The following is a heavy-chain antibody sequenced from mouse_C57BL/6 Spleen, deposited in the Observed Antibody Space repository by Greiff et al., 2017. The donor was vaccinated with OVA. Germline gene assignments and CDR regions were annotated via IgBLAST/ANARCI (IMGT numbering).Heavy chain of an antibody. CDR3: AGGLRGETWFAY. CDR1: GYTFTSYW. Sequence: QVQLQQPGAELVRPGTSVKLSCKASGYTFTSYWMHWVKQRPGQGLEWIGVIDPSDSYTNYNQKFKGKATLTVDTSSSTAYMQLSSLTSEDSAVYYCAGGLRGETWFAYWGQGTLVTVSA. J-gene: IGHJ3*01. V-gene: IGHV1-59*01. CDR2: IDPSDSYT. D-gene: IGHD2-4*01.